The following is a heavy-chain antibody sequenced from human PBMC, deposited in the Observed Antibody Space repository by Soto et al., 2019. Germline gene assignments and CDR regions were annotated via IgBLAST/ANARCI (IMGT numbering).Heavy chain of an antibody. V-gene: IGHV1-69*13. CDR2: IIPIFGTA. CDR3: ARGQGYCSSTSCYRVPYYYYGMDA. D-gene: IGHD2-2*01. Sequence: GASVKVSCKASGGTFSSYAISWVRQAPGQGLEWMGGIIPIFGTANYAQKFQGRVTITADESTSTAYMELSSLRSEDTAVYYCARGQGYCSSTSCYRVPYYYYGMDAWGQGTTVTVSS. J-gene: IGHJ6*02. CDR1: GGTFSSYA.